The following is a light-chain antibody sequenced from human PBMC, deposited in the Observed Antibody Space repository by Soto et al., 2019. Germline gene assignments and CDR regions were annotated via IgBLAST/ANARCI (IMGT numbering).Light chain of an antibody. V-gene: IGLV1-51*01. CDR2: DNN. J-gene: IGLJ2*01. Sequence: QSVLIQPPSVSAAPGQKVTISCSGSSSNIGNNYVSWYQQLPGTAPKLLIYDNNKRPSGISDRFSGSKSGTSATLGITGLQTGDEADYYCGTWDSSLTTGVVFGGGTKLTVL. CDR1: SSNIGNNY. CDR3: GTWDSSLTTGVV.